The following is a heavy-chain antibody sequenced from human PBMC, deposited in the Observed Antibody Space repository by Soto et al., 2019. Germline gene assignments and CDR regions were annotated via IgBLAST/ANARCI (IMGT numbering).Heavy chain of an antibody. V-gene: IGHV1-18*04. CDR3: ARDTDDSSGYYPRPRWFDP. D-gene: IGHD3-22*01. J-gene: IGHJ5*02. CDR2: ISAYNGNT. Sequence: GASVKVSCKAAGYTFTSYGISWVRQAPGQGLEWMGWISAYNGNTNYAQKLQGRVTMTTDTSTSTAYMELRSLRSDDTAVYYCARDTDDSSGYYPRPRWFDPCGHGTLVTVSP. CDR1: GYTFTSYG.